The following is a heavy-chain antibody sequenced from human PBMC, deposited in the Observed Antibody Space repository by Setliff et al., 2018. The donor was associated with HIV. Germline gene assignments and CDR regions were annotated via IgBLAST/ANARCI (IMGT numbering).Heavy chain of an antibody. D-gene: IGHD3-3*01. CDR3: ARDAPAEYYDFWSGYILWDV. Sequence: ASVKVSCKASGYTFTSYDINWVRQATGQGLEWMGWMNPNSGNTGYAQKFQGRVTITRNTSISTAYMELSSLRSEDTAVYYCARDAPAEYYDFWSGYILWDVWGKGTTVTVSS. CDR2: MNPNSGNT. J-gene: IGHJ6*04. CDR1: GYTFTSYD. V-gene: IGHV1-8*03.